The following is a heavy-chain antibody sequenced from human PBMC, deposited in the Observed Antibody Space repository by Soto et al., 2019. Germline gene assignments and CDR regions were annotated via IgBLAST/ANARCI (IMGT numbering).Heavy chain of an antibody. CDR2: KYYSGIS. J-gene: IGHJ4*02. D-gene: IGHD1-26*01. CDR1: GASVSSGDYY. V-gene: IGHV4-61*08. Sequence: QVQLQEAGPGLVKPSETLALNCSVSGASVSSGDYYWSWIRQPPGKGLEWIGYKYYSGISNYNPSLQSRVTISVDTSKNQFSLRLTSVTAADTAVYFCVREDMSGTYYFDAWGQGALVTVSS. CDR3: VREDMSGTYYFDA.